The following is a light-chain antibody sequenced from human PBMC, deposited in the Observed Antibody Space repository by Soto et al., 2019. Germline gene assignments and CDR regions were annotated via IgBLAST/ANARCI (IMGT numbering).Light chain of an antibody. CDR3: QQYGSSPT. V-gene: IGKV3-11*01. J-gene: IGKJ3*01. Sequence: EIVMTQSPATLSVSPGERANLFCRASQSVSSYLAWYQQKPGQAPRLLIYDASNRATVIPARFSGSWSGTDFTLTISSLEPADFAVYYCQQYGSSPTFGPGTKV. CDR1: QSVSSY. CDR2: DAS.